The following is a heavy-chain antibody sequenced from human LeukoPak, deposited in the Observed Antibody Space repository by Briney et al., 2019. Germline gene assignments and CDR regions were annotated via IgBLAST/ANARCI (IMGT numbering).Heavy chain of an antibody. CDR2: IIPIFGTA. Sequence: GSSVKGSCKASGGTFSSYAISWVRQAPGQGLEWMGGIIPIFGTANYAQKFQGRVTITTDESTSTAYMELSSLRSEDTAVYYCASGVGSSSAFDAFDIWGQGTMVTVSS. CDR1: GGTFSSYA. J-gene: IGHJ3*02. CDR3: ASGVGSSSAFDAFDI. V-gene: IGHV1-69*05. D-gene: IGHD6-6*01.